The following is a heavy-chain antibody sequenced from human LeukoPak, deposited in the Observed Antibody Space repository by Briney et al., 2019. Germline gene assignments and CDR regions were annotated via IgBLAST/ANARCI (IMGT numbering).Heavy chain of an antibody. D-gene: IGHD3-3*01. CDR3: AKGEDYDFWSGLDY. CDR2: IYSGGST. Sequence: GGSLRLSCAASGFTVSSNYMSWVRQAPGKGLEWVSVIYSGGSTYYADSVKGRFTISRDNSKNTLYLQMNSLRAEDTAVYYCAKGEDYDFWSGLDYWGQGTLVTVSS. V-gene: IGHV3-53*01. CDR1: GFTVSSNY. J-gene: IGHJ4*02.